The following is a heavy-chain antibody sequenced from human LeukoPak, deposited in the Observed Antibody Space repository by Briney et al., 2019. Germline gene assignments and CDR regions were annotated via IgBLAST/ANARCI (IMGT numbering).Heavy chain of an antibody. V-gene: IGHV3-30*02. CDR1: GFPFSSYG. D-gene: IGHD3-22*01. J-gene: IGHJ4*02. Sequence: GGSLRLSCAASGFPFSSYGMHWVRQAPGKGLEWVARLVYDERSDYANSVKGRFTISRDNSKNTLYLQMNSLRAEDTAVYYCARAPLDYYDSSGYFDYWGQGTLVTVSS. CDR3: ARAPLDYYDSSGYFDY. CDR2: LVYDERSD.